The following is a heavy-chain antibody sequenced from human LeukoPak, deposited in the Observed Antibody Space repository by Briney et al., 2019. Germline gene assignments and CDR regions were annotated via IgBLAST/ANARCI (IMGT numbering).Heavy chain of an antibody. V-gene: IGHV4-59*01. D-gene: IGHD2-2*01. CDR2: VSYCGST. CDR3: ARTFTAGYCSSTSCSGEGVYFDY. Sequence: PEALSLTCTASGCSISSYYWSWIRQPPGKGLEWIGYVSYCGSTNYVPSLKSRVTISVDTSKNQFSLKLSSVTAADTVVYYCARTFTAGYCSSTSCSGEGVYFDYWGQGPLVSVSS. CDR1: GCSISSYY. J-gene: IGHJ4*02.